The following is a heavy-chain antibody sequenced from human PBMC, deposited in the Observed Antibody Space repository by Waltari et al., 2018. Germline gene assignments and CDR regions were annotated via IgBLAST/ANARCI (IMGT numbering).Heavy chain of an antibody. CDR2: IYHSGGT. Sequence: QVQLQESGPGLVKPSETLSLTCAVSGYSISSGYYWGWIRQPPGKGLAWIGSIYHSGGTYYNPSLKSRVTRSVDTAKNQFSLKRISVTAADTAVYYCARHSTAVQGPWGQGTLVTVSS. CDR1: GYSISSGYY. D-gene: IGHD3-10*01. J-gene: IGHJ5*02. CDR3: ARHSTAVQGP. V-gene: IGHV4-38-2*01.